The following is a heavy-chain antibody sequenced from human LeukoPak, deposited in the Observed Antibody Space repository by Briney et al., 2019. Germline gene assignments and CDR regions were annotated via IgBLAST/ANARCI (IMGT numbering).Heavy chain of an antibody. CDR1: GFTFSSYA. CDR2: ISGNGRST. Sequence: PGGSLRLSCAASGFTFSSYATSWVRQAPGKGLEWVSTISGNGRSTYYGDSVKGRFTISRDNSKNTLSLQMNSLRAEDTAVYYCARFSSGWYYFDYWGQGTLVTVSS. D-gene: IGHD6-19*01. V-gene: IGHV3-23*01. CDR3: ARFSSGWYYFDY. J-gene: IGHJ4*02.